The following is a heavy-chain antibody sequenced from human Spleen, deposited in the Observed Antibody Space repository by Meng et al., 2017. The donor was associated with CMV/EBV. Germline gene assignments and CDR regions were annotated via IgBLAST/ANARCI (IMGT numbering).Heavy chain of an antibody. Sequence: SVKVSCKAYGGTFSSYAISWVRQAPGQGLEWMGGIIPIFGTANYAQKFQGRVTITTDESTSTAYMELSSLRSEDTAVYYCARLFHTILGTAYYYGMDVWGPGTMVTVSS. CDR2: IIPIFGTA. CDR3: ARLFHTILGTAYYYGMDV. CDR1: GGTFSSYA. D-gene: IGHD3-3*01. J-gene: IGHJ6*02. V-gene: IGHV1-69*05.